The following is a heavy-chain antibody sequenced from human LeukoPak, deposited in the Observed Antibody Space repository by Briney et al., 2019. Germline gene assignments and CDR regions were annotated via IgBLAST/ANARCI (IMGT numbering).Heavy chain of an antibody. D-gene: IGHD5-12*01. V-gene: IGHV4-4*07. Sequence: NPSETLSLTCTVSGGSISSYYWTWIRQPAGKGLEWIGRIYPSGSTNYNPSLKSRVTISVDTSKNQFSLKRSSVTAADTAVYYCARVEVATRVFDYWGQGTLVTVSS. CDR3: ARVEVATRVFDY. J-gene: IGHJ4*02. CDR2: IYPSGST. CDR1: GGSISSYY.